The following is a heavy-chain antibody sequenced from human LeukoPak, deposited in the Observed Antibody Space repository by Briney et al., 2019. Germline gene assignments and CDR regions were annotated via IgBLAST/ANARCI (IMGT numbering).Heavy chain of an antibody. J-gene: IGHJ4*02. Sequence: GGSLRLSCAASGFTFTNYGIHWVRQAPGKGLEWVAVIWYDGNNKYYADSVKGRFTISRDTSKNTLYLQMNSLRAEDTAVYYCARDLTRVIAAAGFWGQGTLVAVSS. CDR2: IWYDGNNK. D-gene: IGHD6-13*01. V-gene: IGHV3-33*01. CDR1: GFTFTNYG. CDR3: ARDLTRVIAAAGF.